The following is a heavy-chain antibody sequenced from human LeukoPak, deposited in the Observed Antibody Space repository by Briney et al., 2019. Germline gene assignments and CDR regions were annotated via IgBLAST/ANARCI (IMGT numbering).Heavy chain of an antibody. CDR3: AGNLYTRFGDC. V-gene: IGHV3-74*01. Sequence: PGGSLRLSCAASGFTFSDYWMHWVRHTPEKGLVWVSRINSDGSSTIYADSVKGRFTISRDNAQNTLYLQMNSLRAEDTAVYYCAGNLYTRFGDCWGQGALVTVSS. J-gene: IGHJ4*02. CDR1: GFTFSDYW. CDR2: INSDGSST. D-gene: IGHD2-2*01.